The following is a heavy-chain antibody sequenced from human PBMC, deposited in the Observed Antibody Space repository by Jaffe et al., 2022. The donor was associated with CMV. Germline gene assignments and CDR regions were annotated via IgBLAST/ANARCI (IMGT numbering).Heavy chain of an antibody. D-gene: IGHD2-21*02. CDR3: ARRVVVTAWDAFDI. Sequence: QVQLVESGGGLVKPGGSLRLSCAASGFTFSDYYMSWIRQAPGKGLEWVSYISSSSSYTNYADSVKGRFTISRDNAKNSLYLQMNSLRAEDTAVYYCARRVVVTAWDAFDIWGQGTMVTVSS. J-gene: IGHJ3*02. CDR2: ISSSSSYT. V-gene: IGHV3-11*06. CDR1: GFTFSDYY.